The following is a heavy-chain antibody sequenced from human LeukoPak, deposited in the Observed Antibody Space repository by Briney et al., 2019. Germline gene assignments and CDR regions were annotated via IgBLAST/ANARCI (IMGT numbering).Heavy chain of an antibody. CDR1: GYTFTSYD. Sequence: ASVKVSCKASGYTFTSYDINWVRQATGQGLEWMGWMNPNSGNTGYAQRFQGRVTITRNTSISTAYMELSSLRSEDTAVYYCAREWGRQQLAYYYYMDVWGKGTTVTVSS. J-gene: IGHJ6*03. CDR3: AREWGRQQLAYYYYMDV. V-gene: IGHV1-8*03. D-gene: IGHD6-13*01. CDR2: MNPNSGNT.